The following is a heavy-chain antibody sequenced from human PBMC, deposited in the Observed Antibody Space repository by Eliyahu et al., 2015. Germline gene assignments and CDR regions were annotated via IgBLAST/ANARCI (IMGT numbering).Heavy chain of an antibody. CDR2: IRGKDYGVSR. V-gene: IGHV3-49*04. CDR1: GFTFDEYA. Sequence: EVQLVESGGGLVQPGRSLRLSCKTSGFTFDEYAMGWVRQAPGKGLEWGGFIRGKDYGVSRTYGASVRGRFNMSRDDPESIAYLQMNSLTTDDTGIYFCVRVHPYSSSAEIRFWGQGTLVTVSS. D-gene: IGHD6-6*01. CDR3: VRVHPYSSSAEIRF. J-gene: IGHJ4*02.